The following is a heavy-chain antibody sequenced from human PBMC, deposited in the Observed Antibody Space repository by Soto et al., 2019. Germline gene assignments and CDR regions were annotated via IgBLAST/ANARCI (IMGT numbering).Heavy chain of an antibody. V-gene: IGHV3-30*18. CDR2: ISHDGTNK. CDR1: GFTFSNYG. J-gene: IGHJ4*03. D-gene: IGHD2-15*01. CDR3: AKDRGSGSCYHYY. Sequence: QVQLVESGGGVVQPGRSLRLSCAASGFTFSNYGMHWVRQAPGKGLAWVAVISHDGTNKYYAASVKGRFTISRDYSKNALDLQMNSLRAVDTAVYYCAKDRGSGSCYHYYWGHGTLVTFSS.